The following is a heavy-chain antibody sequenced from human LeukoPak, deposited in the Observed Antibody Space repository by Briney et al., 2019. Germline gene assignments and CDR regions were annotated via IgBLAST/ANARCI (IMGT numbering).Heavy chain of an antibody. CDR3: ARGPLRGSLDS. D-gene: IGHD3-16*01. V-gene: IGHV4-59*01. CDR2: IYYSGST. Sequence: SETLSLTCTVSGGSISSYFWTWIRQPPGKGLEWIGYIYYSGSTNYNPSLKSRVTMSIDTSKNQFSLKLTSVTAADTAVYYCARGPLRGSLDSWGQGSLVAVSS. J-gene: IGHJ4*02. CDR1: GGSISSYF.